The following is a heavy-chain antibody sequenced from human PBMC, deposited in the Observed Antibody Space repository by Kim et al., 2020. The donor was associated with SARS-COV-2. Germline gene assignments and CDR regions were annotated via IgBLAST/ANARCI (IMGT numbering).Heavy chain of an antibody. CDR2: ISYDGSNK. CDR3: ARVLDYGDYFGC. J-gene: IGHJ4*02. CDR1: GFTFSSYA. V-gene: IGHV3-30-3*01. D-gene: IGHD4-17*01. Sequence: GGSLRLSCAASGFTFSSYAMHWVRQAPGKGLEWVAVISYDGSNKYYADSVKRRFTISRDNSKNTLYLQMNSLRAEDTAVYYCARVLDYGDYFGCWGQGTLVTVSS.